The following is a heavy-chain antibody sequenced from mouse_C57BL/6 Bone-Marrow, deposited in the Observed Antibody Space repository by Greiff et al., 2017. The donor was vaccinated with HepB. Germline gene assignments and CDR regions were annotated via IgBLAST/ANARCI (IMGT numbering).Heavy chain of an antibody. CDR2: INYDGSST. CDR3: ARAGGSSYGAMDY. CDR1: GFTFSDYY. Sequence: EVKLVESEGGLVQPGSSMKLSCTASGFTFSDYYMAWVRQVPEKGLEWVANINYDGSSTYYLDSLKSRFIISRDNAKNILYLQMSSLKSEDTATYYCARAGGSSYGAMDYWGQGTSVTVSS. J-gene: IGHJ4*01. D-gene: IGHD1-1*01. V-gene: IGHV5-16*01.